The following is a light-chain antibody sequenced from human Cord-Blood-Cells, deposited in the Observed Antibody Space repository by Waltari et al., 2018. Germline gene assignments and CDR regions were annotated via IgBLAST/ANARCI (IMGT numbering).Light chain of an antibody. Sequence: EIVLTQSTGTLSLSPGERATLSCRASQSVSSSYLAWYQQKPGQSPRLLIYGASSRATGIPDIFSGSGSGTDFTLTIRRLEPEDFAVYYCQQYGSSPYTFGQGTKLEIK. J-gene: IGKJ2*01. CDR2: GAS. CDR1: QSVSSSY. V-gene: IGKV3-20*01. CDR3: QQYGSSPYT.